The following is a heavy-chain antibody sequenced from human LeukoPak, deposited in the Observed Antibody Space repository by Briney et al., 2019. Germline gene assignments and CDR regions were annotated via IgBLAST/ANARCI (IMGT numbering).Heavy chain of an antibody. V-gene: IGHV1-8*02. Sequence: GASVKVSCKASGGTFSSYAISWVRQAPGQGLEWMGWMNPNSGNTGYAQKFQGRVTMTRNTSISTAYMELSSLRSEDTAVYYCARADSSGYYWVDYWGQGTLVTVSS. CDR3: ARADSSGYYWVDY. CDR1: GGTFSSYA. CDR2: MNPNSGNT. D-gene: IGHD3-22*01. J-gene: IGHJ4*02.